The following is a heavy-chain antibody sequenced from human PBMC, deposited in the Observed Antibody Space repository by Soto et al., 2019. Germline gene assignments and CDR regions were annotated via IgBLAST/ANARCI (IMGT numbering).Heavy chain of an antibody. D-gene: IGHD6-13*01. V-gene: IGHV4-61*08. CDR2: IYYSGST. CDR3: ARRYGTVFDF. J-gene: IGHJ4*02. Sequence: SETLSLTCTVSGGSISSGGYYWSWIRQPPGKGLEWIGYIYYSGSTNYNPSLKSRVTISVDTSKNQFSLKLSSVTVADTAVYYCARRYGTVFDFWGQGTLVTVSS. CDR1: GGSISSGGYY.